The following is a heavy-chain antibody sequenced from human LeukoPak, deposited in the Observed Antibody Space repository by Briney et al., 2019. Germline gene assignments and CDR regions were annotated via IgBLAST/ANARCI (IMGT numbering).Heavy chain of an antibody. CDR1: GFTFSSYA. D-gene: IGHD6-19*01. J-gene: IGHJ4*02. Sequence: SGGSLRLSCAASGFTFSSYAMSWVRQAPGKGLEWVSAISGSGGSTYYADSVKGRFTISRDNSKNTLYLQMNSLRAEDTAVYYCAKDISGVAVAGTLDYWGQGTLVTVSS. CDR3: AKDISGVAVAGTLDY. V-gene: IGHV3-23*01. CDR2: ISGSGGST.